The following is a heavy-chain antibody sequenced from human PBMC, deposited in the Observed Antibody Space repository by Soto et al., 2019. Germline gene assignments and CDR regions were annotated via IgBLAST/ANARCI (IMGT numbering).Heavy chain of an antibody. D-gene: IGHD6-13*01. CDR1: GFIFSSNV. V-gene: IGHV3-23*01. J-gene: IGHJ4*02. Sequence: GVLRLSCAASGFIFSSNVMSWVRQAPVKGLEWVSAISGSGGATYYADSVKGRFTISRDNSKNTLYLQMNSLRAEDTAVYYCAKYSSRTLDYWGQGTLVTVSS. CDR3: AKYSSRTLDY. CDR2: ISGSGGAT.